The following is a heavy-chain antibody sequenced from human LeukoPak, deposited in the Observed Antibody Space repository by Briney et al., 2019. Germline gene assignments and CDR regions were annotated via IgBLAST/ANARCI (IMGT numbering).Heavy chain of an antibody. CDR2: ISSSSSTI. D-gene: IGHD6-19*01. CDR3: ARGAYNSGWSGGY. Sequence: GGSLRLSCAASGFTFSSYSMNWVRQAPGKGLEWVSFISSSSSTIYYADSVKGRFTISRDNAKNSLYIQMNSLRAEDTAVYYCARGAYNSGWSGGYWGQGTLVTVSS. CDR1: GFTFSSYS. V-gene: IGHV3-48*01. J-gene: IGHJ4*02.